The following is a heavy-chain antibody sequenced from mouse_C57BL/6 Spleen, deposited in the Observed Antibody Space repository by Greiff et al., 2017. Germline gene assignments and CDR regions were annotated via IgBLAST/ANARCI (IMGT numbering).Heavy chain of an antibody. V-gene: IGHV1-59*01. CDR1: GYTFTSYW. D-gene: IGHD1-1*01. Sequence: QVHVKQPGAELVRPGTSVKLSCKASGYTFTSYWMHWVKQRPGQGLVWIGVIDTSDSYTNYNQKFKGKAKLTVDTSSSTAYMQLSSLTSEDSAVYYCARYYGSSRDYAMYYWGQGTSVTVSS. CDR2: IDTSDSYT. J-gene: IGHJ4*01. CDR3: ARYYGSSRDYAMYY.